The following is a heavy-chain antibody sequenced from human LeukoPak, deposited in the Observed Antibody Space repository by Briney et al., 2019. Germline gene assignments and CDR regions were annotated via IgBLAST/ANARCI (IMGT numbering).Heavy chain of an antibody. CDR1: GYTFTGYY. D-gene: IGHD2-21*02. CDR3: ARDCGDWDAFDI. J-gene: IGHJ3*02. Sequence: GASVKVSCKASGYTFTGYYMHWVRQAPGQGLEWMGWINPNSGGTNYAQKFQGRVTMTRDTSISTAYMELSRLRSDDTAVYCCARDCGDWDAFDIWGQGTMVTVSS. CDR2: INPNSGGT. V-gene: IGHV1-2*02.